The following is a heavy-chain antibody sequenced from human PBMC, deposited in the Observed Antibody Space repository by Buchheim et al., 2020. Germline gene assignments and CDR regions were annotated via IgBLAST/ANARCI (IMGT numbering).Heavy chain of an antibody. CDR2: ISYDGSNK. J-gene: IGHJ4*02. CDR1: GFTFSSYG. D-gene: IGHD6-13*01. CDR3: AKDKSSSWFDY. Sequence: QVQLVESGGGVVQPGRSLRLSCAASGFTFSSYGMHWVRQAPGKGLEWVAVISYDGSNKYYADSVKGRFTISRDNSKNTLYLHMNSLRAEDTAVYYCAKDKSSSWFDYWGQGTL. V-gene: IGHV3-30*18.